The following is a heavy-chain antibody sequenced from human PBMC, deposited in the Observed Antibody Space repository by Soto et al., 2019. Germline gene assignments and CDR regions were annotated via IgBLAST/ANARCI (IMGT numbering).Heavy chain of an antibody. J-gene: IGHJ6*02. CDR3: ARVRYYDFWSGYPPPDV. CDR1: GFTFSSYG. V-gene: IGHV3-33*01. Sequence: PGGSLRLSCAASGFTFSSYGMHWVRQAPGKGLEWVAVIWYDGSNKYYADSVKGRFTISRDNSKNTLYLQMNSLRAEDTAVYYCARVRYYDFWSGYPPPDVWGQGTTVTVSS. CDR2: IWYDGSNK. D-gene: IGHD3-3*01.